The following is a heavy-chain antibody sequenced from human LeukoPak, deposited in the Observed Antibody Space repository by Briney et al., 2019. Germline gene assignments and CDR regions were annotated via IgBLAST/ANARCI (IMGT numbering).Heavy chain of an antibody. CDR3: AGRRTFPY. D-gene: IGHD1-14*01. J-gene: IGHJ4*02. CDR1: GDSNDDINTCCW. V-gene: IGHV4/OR15-8*02. CDR2: VSHSGDT. Sequence: PSETLSLTCDVSGDSNDDINTCCWWTWVRQFPGKGLEWIGEVSHSGDTNYNPSLKSRVAISLDKSKKQFSLRVNFVTAADTAVYYCAGRRTFPYWGQGTLVTVSS.